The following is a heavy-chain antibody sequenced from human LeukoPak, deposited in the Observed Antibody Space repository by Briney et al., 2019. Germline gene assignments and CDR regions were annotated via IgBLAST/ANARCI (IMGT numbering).Heavy chain of an antibody. CDR2: IWYDGSNK. V-gene: IGHV3-33*01. CDR3: ARGEDIVVVVAEGAGMDV. D-gene: IGHD2-15*01. CDR1: GFTFSSYG. J-gene: IGHJ6*02. Sequence: PGGSLRLSCAASGFTFSSYGMHWVRQAPGKGLEWVAVIWYDGSNKYYADSGKGRFTIPRDNSKNTLYLQMNRLRAEDTAVYYCARGEDIVVVVAEGAGMDVWGQGTTVTVSS.